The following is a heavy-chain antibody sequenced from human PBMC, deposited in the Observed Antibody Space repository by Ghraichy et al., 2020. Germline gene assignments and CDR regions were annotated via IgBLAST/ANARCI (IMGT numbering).Heavy chain of an antibody. V-gene: IGHV1-8*01. Sequence: ASVKVSCKASGYTFTSYYINWVRQATGQGLEGMGWMNPNSGNTGYAKKFQGRVTMTRNTSISTAYMELSSLRSEDTAVYYCARGYGSGWYALSYYYYYGMDVWGQGTTVTVS. CDR2: MNPNSGNT. D-gene: IGHD6-19*01. CDR1: GYTFTSYY. CDR3: ARGYGSGWYALSYYYYYGMDV. J-gene: IGHJ6*02.